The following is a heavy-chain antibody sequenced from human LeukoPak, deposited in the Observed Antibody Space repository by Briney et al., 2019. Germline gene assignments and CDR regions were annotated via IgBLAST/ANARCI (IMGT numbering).Heavy chain of an antibody. Sequence: ASVKVSCKASGYTFTSYGISWVRQAPGQGLEWMGWISGYNGNTNHAQKVQGKVTMATDTSTSTAYMELRSLRSDDTAVYYCARDGAGWYFDLWGRGTLVTVSS. CDR3: ARDGAGWYFDL. D-gene: IGHD3-16*01. CDR2: ISGYNGNT. CDR1: GYTFTSYG. J-gene: IGHJ2*01. V-gene: IGHV1-18*01.